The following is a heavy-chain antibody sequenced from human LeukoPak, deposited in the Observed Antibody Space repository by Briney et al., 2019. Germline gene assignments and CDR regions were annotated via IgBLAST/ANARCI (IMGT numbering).Heavy chain of an antibody. J-gene: IGHJ3*02. CDR1: GYTFSNYY. Sequence: GASVKVCCKASGYTFSNYYMHWVRQAPGQGPEWMGLINPSAGNTNYAQRFQGRVTMTRNTSTSTVYMELSSLRSEDTAVYYCARIRDGYNDAYDIWGQGTMVTVPS. CDR2: INPSAGNT. D-gene: IGHD5-24*01. V-gene: IGHV1-46*01. CDR3: ARIRDGYNDAYDI.